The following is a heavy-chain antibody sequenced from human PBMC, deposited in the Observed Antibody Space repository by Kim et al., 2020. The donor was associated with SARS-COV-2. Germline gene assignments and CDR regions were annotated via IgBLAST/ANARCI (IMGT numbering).Heavy chain of an antibody. Sequence: VESVKGGCSISRDHAKNSLYLQMNGLRAEDTAVYYCARDIGSGDYYYGMDVWGQGTTVTVSS. CDR3: ARDIGSGDYYYGMDV. V-gene: IGHV3-7*01. J-gene: IGHJ6*02. D-gene: IGHD1-26*01.